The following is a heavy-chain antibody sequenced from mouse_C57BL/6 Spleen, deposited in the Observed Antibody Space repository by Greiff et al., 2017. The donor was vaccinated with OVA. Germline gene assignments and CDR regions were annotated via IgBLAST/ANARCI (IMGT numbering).Heavy chain of an antibody. J-gene: IGHJ1*03. CDR3: ARHGTGYFDV. Sequence: QVQLQQPGAELVRPGSSVKLSCKASGYTFTSYWMDWVKQRPGQGLEWIGNIYPSDSETHYNQKFKDKATLTVDKSSSTAYMQLSSLTSEDSAVYYCARHGTGYFDVWGTGTTVTVSS. CDR2: IYPSDSET. CDR1: GYTFTSYW. V-gene: IGHV1-61*01.